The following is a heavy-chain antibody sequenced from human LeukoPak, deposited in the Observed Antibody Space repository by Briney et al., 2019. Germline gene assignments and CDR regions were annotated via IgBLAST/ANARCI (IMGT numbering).Heavy chain of an antibody. V-gene: IGHV3-30*02. CDR2: IRYDESKK. D-gene: IGHD1-26*01. CDR3: AKSHLPNAYSGTYYCDY. Sequence: GGSLRLSCAASGFTFSYYGMHWVRQAPGKGLEWVAFIRYDESKKFYGDSVKGRYTISRDNSKNTLYLQMNSLRTEDTAVYYCAKSHLPNAYSGTYYCDYWGQGTLVTVSS. J-gene: IGHJ4*02. CDR1: GFTFSYYG.